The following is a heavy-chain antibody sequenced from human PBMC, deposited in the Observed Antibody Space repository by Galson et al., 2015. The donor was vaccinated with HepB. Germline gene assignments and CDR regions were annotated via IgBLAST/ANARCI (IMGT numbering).Heavy chain of an antibody. Sequence: SLRLSCAASGFTFSSYGMHWVRQPPGKGLEWVAVISYDGSNKYYADSVKGRFTISRDNSKNTLYLQMNSLRAEDTAVYYCARDYEGYFDYWGQGTLVTVSS. CDR2: ISYDGSNK. J-gene: IGHJ4*02. CDR1: GFTFSSYG. D-gene: IGHD3-3*01. CDR3: ARDYEGYFDY. V-gene: IGHV3-30*03.